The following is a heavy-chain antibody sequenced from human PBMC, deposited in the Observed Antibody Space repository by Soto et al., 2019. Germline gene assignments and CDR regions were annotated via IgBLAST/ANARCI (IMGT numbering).Heavy chain of an antibody. CDR1: GFTFSSYA. D-gene: IGHD2-15*01. CDR2: ISSSSSYI. V-gene: IGHV3-21*01. J-gene: IGHJ4*02. CDR3: ARDWRYCSGGSCQTKTPDY. Sequence: PGGSLRLSCAASGFTFSSYAMSWVRQAPGKGLEWVSSISSSSSYIYYAESVKGRFTISRDNSKNSLYLQMNSLRAEDTAVYYCARDWRYCSGGSCQTKTPDYWGQGTLVTVSS.